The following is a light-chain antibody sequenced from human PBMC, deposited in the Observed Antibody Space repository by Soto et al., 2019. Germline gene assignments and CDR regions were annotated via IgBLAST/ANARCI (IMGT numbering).Light chain of an antibody. CDR2: EDS. CDR1: SDSIASNY. CDR3: CSSAPESTYV. Sequence: NFMLTQPHSVSESPGKTVTISCTRSSDSIASNYVQWFQQRPGSAPTTVIFEDSQRPSGVPDRFSGSIDTYSNSASLTISGLQAGDEADYFCCSSAPESTYVFGTGTKVTVL. J-gene: IGLJ1*01. V-gene: IGLV6-57*04.